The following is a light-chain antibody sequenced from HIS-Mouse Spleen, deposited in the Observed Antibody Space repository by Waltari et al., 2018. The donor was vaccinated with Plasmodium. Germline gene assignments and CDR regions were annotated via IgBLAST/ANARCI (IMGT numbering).Light chain of an antibody. J-gene: IGKJ3*01. V-gene: IGKV3-15*01. CDR2: GAS. CDR1: QSVSSN. CDR3: QQYNNWSFT. Sequence: EIVMTQSPATLSVSPGERAITSCRASQSVSSNLAWYQQKPGQAPRLLIYGASTRATGIPARFSGSGSGTEFTLTISSLQSEDFAVYYCQQYNNWSFTFGPGTKVDIK.